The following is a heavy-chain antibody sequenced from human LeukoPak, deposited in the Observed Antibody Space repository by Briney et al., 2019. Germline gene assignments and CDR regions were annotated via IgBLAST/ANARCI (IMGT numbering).Heavy chain of an antibody. CDR2: IYYSGST. CDR3: ASQDYYDSSGYLYYFDY. Sequence: PSETLSLTCTVSGGSISSSSYYWGWIRQPPGKGLEWIGSIYYSGSTYYNPSLKSRVTISVDTSKNQFSLKLSSVTAADTAVYYCASQDYYDSSGYLYYFDYWGQGTLVTVSS. D-gene: IGHD3-22*01. V-gene: IGHV4-39*01. CDR1: GGSISSSSYY. J-gene: IGHJ4*02.